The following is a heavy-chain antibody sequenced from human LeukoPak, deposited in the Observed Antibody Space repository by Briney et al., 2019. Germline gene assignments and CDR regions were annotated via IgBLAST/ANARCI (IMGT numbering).Heavy chain of an antibody. CDR1: GYTFTGSD. J-gene: IGHJ3*02. D-gene: IGHD3-10*01. V-gene: IGHV1-2*02. CDR3: ARGFGALEDAFDI. CDR2: INPNSGGT. Sequence: ASVKPCCKAAGYTFTGSDMHWVRQAAGQGVGGLGWINPNSGGTNYAQKFQGRVTMTRDTSISTAYMELSRLRSDDTAVYYCARGFGALEDAFDICGQGTMVTVSS.